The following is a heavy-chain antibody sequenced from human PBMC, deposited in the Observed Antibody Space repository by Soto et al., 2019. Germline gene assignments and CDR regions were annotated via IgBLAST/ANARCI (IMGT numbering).Heavy chain of an antibody. J-gene: IGHJ4*02. D-gene: IGHD3-16*02. CDR1: GFTFSSYG. CDR3: ARAEVEGELSYY. CDR2: IWYDGSNK. V-gene: IGHV3-33*01. Sequence: QVQLVESGGGVVQPGRSLRLSCAACGFTFSSYGMHWVRQAPGKGLEWVAVIWYDGSNKYYADSVKGRFTISRDNSKNTLYLQMNSLRAEDTAVYYCARAEVEGELSYYWGQGTLVTVSS.